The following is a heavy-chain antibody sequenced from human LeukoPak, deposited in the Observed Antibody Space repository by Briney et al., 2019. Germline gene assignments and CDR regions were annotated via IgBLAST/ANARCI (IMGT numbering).Heavy chain of an antibody. J-gene: IGHJ5*02. CDR1: GGSFSGYY. CDR3: ARGDGPPPWELLPRVGNWFDP. Sequence: SETLSLTCAVYGGSFSGYYWSWIRQPPGKGLEWIGEINHSGSTNYNPSLKSRVTISVDTSKNQFSLKLSSVTAADTAVYYCARGDGPPPWELLPRVGNWFDPWGQGTLVTVSA. D-gene: IGHD1-26*01. V-gene: IGHV4-34*01. CDR2: INHSGST.